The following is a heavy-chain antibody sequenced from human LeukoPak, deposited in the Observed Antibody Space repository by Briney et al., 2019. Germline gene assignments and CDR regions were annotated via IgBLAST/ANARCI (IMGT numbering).Heavy chain of an antibody. CDR2: INHSGST. Sequence: PSETLSLTCAVYGGSFSGYYWSWIRQPPGKGLEWIGEINHSGSTNYNPSLKSRVTISVDTSKNQFSLKLSSVTAADTAVYYCARGFIVGATSYYHYYMDVWGKGTTVTVSS. CDR1: GGSFSGYY. V-gene: IGHV4-34*01. J-gene: IGHJ6*03. CDR3: ARGFIVGATSYYHYYMDV. D-gene: IGHD1-26*01.